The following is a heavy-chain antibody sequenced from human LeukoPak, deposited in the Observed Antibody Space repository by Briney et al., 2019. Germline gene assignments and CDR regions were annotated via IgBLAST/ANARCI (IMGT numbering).Heavy chain of an antibody. J-gene: IGHJ4*02. CDR2: IYYSGST. V-gene: IGHV4-31*03. Sequence: SETLSLTCTVSGGPISSGGYYWSWIRQHPGKGLEWIGYIYYSGSTYYNPSLKSRVTISVDTSKNQFSLKLSSVTAADTAVYYCARHDYGDYEPAPFDYWGQGTLVTVSS. CDR1: GGPISSGGYY. CDR3: ARHDYGDYEPAPFDY. D-gene: IGHD4-17*01.